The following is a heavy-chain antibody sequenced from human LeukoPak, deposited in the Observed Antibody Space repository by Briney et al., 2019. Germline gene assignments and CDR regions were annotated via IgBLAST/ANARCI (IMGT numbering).Heavy chain of an antibody. CDR3: GRAFPPLRTSSAGDL. V-gene: IGHV3-21*01. J-gene: IGHJ4*02. Sequence: GGSLRLSCSASGFTFSDYDMNWVRQAPGKGLEWVSTISGLSSYTYYGESVKGRFSISRDNAKNSLYLQMNSLGAEDTATYYCGRAFPPLRTSSAGDLWGQGILVTVSS. CDR1: GFTFSDYD. CDR2: ISGLSSYT. D-gene: IGHD3-16*01.